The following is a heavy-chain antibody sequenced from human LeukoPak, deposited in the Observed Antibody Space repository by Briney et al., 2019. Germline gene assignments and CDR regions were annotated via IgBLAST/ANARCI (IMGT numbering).Heavy chain of an antibody. J-gene: IGHJ4*02. CDR1: GFTFSSYW. Sequence: GGSLRLSCAASGFTFSSYWMHWVRQAPGKGLVWVSRINSDGSSTSYADSVKGRFTISRDNAKNTLYLQMNSLRAEDTAVYYCARGSGWFYFDYWGQGTLVTVSS. CDR2: INSDGSST. V-gene: IGHV3-74*01. CDR3: ARGSGWFYFDY. D-gene: IGHD6-19*01.